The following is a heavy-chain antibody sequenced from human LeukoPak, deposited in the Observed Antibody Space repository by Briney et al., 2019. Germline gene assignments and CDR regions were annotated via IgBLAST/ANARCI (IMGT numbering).Heavy chain of an antibody. CDR2: ITSDGGT. J-gene: IGHJ1*01. Sequence: VGSLRLSCAASGFTFSTYWMHWVRQAPGKGLVWVSRITSDGGTNYADSVKGRFTISRDNAKKTVSLQMNSLRPEDTGVYYCARAPSEIGGYYPEYFRHWGQGTLVTVSS. V-gene: IGHV3-74*01. CDR1: GFTFSTYW. CDR3: ARAPSEIGGYYPEYFRH. D-gene: IGHD3-22*01.